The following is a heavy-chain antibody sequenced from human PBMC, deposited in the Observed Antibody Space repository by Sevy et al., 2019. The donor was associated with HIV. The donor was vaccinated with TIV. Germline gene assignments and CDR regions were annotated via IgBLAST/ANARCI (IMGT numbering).Heavy chain of an antibody. CDR1: GGTFDTYS. D-gene: IGHD3-10*01. CDR2: ITPFFGTT. J-gene: IGHJ3*02. Sequence: ASVKVSCKASGGTFDTYSISWLRQAPGQGLEWMGGITPFFGTTNYAQKFQGRVTITADGSTSTVYMELSSLRSEDSAVFYCARDRDVTFGGGDAFDIWGQGTMVTVSS. V-gene: IGHV1-69*13. CDR3: ARDRDVTFGGGDAFDI.